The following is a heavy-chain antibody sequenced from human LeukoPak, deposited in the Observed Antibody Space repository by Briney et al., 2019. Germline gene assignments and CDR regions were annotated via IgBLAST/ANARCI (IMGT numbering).Heavy chain of an antibody. Sequence: PGGSLRLSCAASGFTFSNAWMSWVRQAPGKGLEWAGRIKSKTDGGTTDYAAPVKGRFTISRDDSKNTLYLQMNSLKTEDTAVYYCTTEGPPYYGMDVWGQGTTVTVSS. CDR1: GFTFSNAW. CDR3: TTEGPPYYGMDV. CDR2: IKSKTDGGTT. V-gene: IGHV3-15*01. J-gene: IGHJ6*02.